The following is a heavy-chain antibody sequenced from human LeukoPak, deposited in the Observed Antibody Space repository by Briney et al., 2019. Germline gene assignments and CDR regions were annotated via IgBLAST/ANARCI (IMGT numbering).Heavy chain of an antibody. D-gene: IGHD6-19*01. J-gene: IGHJ4*02. Sequence: TGGSLRLSCAASGFTFSSYAMSWVRQAPGKGLEWVSAISGSGGSTFYSDSVKGRFTISRDNSRNTLYLQMNSLRAEDTAVYYCAKEGEYSSAYVFDYWGQGTLVIVSS. V-gene: IGHV3-23*01. CDR1: GFTFSSYA. CDR3: AKEGEYSSAYVFDY. CDR2: ISGSGGST.